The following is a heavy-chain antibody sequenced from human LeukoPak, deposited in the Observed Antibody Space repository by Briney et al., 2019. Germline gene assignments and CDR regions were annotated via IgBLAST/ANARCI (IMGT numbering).Heavy chain of an antibody. Sequence: SETLSLTCAVYGGSFSDYFWTWIRQPPGKGLEWIGEISHSGSTNYNPSLKGRVSMSVDTSKNEFSLKLNSVTAADTAVYYCARDYGRYYYYMDVWGKGTTVTVSS. J-gene: IGHJ6*03. V-gene: IGHV4-34*01. D-gene: IGHD4-17*01. CDR2: ISHSGST. CDR1: GGSFSDYF. CDR3: ARDYGRYYYYMDV.